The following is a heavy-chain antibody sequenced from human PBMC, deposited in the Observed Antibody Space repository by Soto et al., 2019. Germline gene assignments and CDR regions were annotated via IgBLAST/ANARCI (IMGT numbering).Heavy chain of an antibody. J-gene: IGHJ6*02. Sequence: ASVKVSCKASGYTFTGYYMHWVRQAPGQGLEWMGWINPNSGGTNYAQKFQGRVTMTRDTSISTAYMELSRLRSDDTAVYHCARDPTYGDYGDYYYYGMDVWGQGATVTVSS. CDR2: INPNSGGT. V-gene: IGHV1-2*02. D-gene: IGHD4-17*01. CDR1: GYTFTGYY. CDR3: ARDPTYGDYGDYYYYGMDV.